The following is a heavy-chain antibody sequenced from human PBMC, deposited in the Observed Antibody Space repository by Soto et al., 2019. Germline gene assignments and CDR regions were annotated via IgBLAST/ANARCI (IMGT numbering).Heavy chain of an antibody. Sequence: GDSLKISCKGSVYSFTSYWIGWVRQMPGKGXEWMGIIYPGDSDTRYSPSFQGQVTISADKSISTAYLQWSSLKASDTAMYYCARRPKTDYYDSSGSFFDYWGQGTLVTVSS. J-gene: IGHJ4*02. V-gene: IGHV5-51*01. CDR3: ARRPKTDYYDSSGSFFDY. CDR2: IYPGDSDT. CDR1: VYSFTSYW. D-gene: IGHD3-22*01.